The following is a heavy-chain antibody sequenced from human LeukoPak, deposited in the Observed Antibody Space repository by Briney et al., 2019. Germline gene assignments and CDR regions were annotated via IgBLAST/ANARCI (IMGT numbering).Heavy chain of an antibody. J-gene: IGHJ2*01. CDR3: ARSSTTVTTRFFDL. CDR1: GFTFDDYG. CDR2: IYWIGVRT. D-gene: IGHD4-17*01. Sequence: RPGGSHRPSCPPSGFTFDDYGMSWVRHVPGKGREWVSYIYWIGVRTGYADSVKGRFTISRDNAKNFLYLQMNTLRAEDTALYYCARSSTTVTTRFFDLWGRGTLVTVSS. V-gene: IGHV3-20*04.